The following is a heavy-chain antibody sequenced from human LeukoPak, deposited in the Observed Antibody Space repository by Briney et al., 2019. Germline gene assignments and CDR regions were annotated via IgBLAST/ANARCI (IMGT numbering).Heavy chain of an antibody. D-gene: IGHD2-2*01. CDR2: ISGSGGST. V-gene: IGHV3-23*01. J-gene: IGHJ4*02. CDR3: AKDLPRDIVVVPAAYFDY. Sequence: GGSLRLSCAASGFTISSYAMSWVRQAPGKGLEWVSAISGSGGSTYYADSVKGRFTISRDNSKNTLYLQMNSLRAEDTAVYYCAKDLPRDIVVVPAAYFDYWGQGTLVTVSS. CDR1: GFTISSYA.